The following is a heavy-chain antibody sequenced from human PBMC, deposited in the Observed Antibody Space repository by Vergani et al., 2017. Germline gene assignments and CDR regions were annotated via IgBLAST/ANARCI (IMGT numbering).Heavy chain of an antibody. J-gene: IGHJ3*02. D-gene: IGHD3-9*01. CDR2: IYYSGST. V-gene: IGHV4-39*07. CDR3: ARAYYDILTGYYRGICAFDI. Sequence: QLQLQESGPGLVKPSETLSLTCTVSGGSISSSSYYWGWIRQPPGKGLEWIGSIYYSGSTYYNPSLKSRVTISVDTSKNQFSLKLSSVTAADTAVYYCARAYYDILTGYYRGICAFDIWGQGTMVTVSS. CDR1: GGSISSSSYY.